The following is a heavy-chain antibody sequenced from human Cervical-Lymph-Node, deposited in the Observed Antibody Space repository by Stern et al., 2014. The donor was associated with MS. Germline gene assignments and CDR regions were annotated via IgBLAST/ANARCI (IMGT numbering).Heavy chain of an antibody. Sequence: VQLVESGAELKNPGASVQVPCKPSGFTFPNYYINWLRQAPGQRPEWMGRISPKNGDTNYAAKFQGRVTMTRDTSVDLVSLEVTRLRFDDTAVYYCAENMDVWGQGTTVTVSS. V-gene: IGHV1-2*02. CDR1: GFTFPNYY. CDR3: AENMDV. CDR2: ISPKNGDT. J-gene: IGHJ6*02.